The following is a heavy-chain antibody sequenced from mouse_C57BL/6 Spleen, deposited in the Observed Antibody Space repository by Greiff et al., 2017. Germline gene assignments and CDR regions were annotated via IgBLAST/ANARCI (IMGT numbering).Heavy chain of an antibody. CDR1: GYTFTSYW. CDR2: IYPSDSET. D-gene: IGHD1-1*01. CDR3: AITTVVAYYAMDY. Sequence: QVQLQQPGAELVRPGSSVKLSCKASGYTFTSYWMDWVKQRPGQGLEWIGNIYPSDSETPYNQKFKDKATLTVDKSSSTAYMQLSSLTSEDSAVYYCAITTVVAYYAMDYWGQGTSVTVSS. J-gene: IGHJ4*01. V-gene: IGHV1-61*01.